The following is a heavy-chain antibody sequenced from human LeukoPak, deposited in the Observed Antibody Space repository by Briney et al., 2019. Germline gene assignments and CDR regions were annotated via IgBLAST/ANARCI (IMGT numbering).Heavy chain of an antibody. D-gene: IGHD1-26*01. V-gene: IGHV3-74*01. J-gene: IGHJ4*02. CDR1: GFTFSSYW. CDR3: AKDRDSGSYYFDY. CDR2: INGDGRNI. Sequence: GGSLRLSCVASGFTFSSYWMHWVRQDPRKGLVWVSRINGDGRNINYADSVRGRFTISRDNAKNTLYLQMNSLRAEDTAVYYCAKDRDSGSYYFDYWGQGTLVTVSS.